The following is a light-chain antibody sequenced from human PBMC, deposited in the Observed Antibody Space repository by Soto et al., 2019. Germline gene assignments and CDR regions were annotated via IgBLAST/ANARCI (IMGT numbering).Light chain of an antibody. Sequence: QSALTQPASVSGSPGQSITISCTGTSSDVGTYDYVSWYQQHPGTAPQLMIYAVNNRPSGVSNRFSGSKSANTASLTISGLQAEDEADYYCSSYTTGSTYFFGAGTKLT. J-gene: IGLJ1*01. V-gene: IGLV2-14*03. CDR2: AVN. CDR1: SSDVGTYDY. CDR3: SSYTTGSTYF.